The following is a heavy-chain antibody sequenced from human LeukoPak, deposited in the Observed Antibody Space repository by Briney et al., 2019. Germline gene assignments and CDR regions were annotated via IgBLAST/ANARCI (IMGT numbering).Heavy chain of an antibody. CDR1: GFTFSSYA. CDR3: AKDGLLAYCGGDCYKGPPYYFDY. J-gene: IGHJ4*02. CDR2: ISGSGGST. Sequence: GSLRLSCAASGFTFSSYAMSWVRQAPGKGLEWVSAISGSGGSTYYADSVKGRFTISRDNSKNTLYLQMNSLRAEDTAVYYCAKDGLLAYCGGDCYKGPPYYFDYWGQGTLVTVSP. V-gene: IGHV3-23*01. D-gene: IGHD2-21*02.